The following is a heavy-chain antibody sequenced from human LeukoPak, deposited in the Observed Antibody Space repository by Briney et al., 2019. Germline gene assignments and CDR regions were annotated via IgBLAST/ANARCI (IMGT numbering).Heavy chain of an antibody. CDR2: IDQSGSRN. J-gene: IGHJ3*02. V-gene: IGHV3-7*05. CDR3: ARDVEGGTFDI. Sequence: GGSLRLSCAPSGFTSSRFWMNWVRQAPGRGLGGVANIDQSGSRNNYVDSVKGRFTISRDNAKNSLFVEMSSLRADDTAVYFCARDVEGGTFDIWGQGTTVTVSS. D-gene: IGHD3-16*01. CDR1: GFTSSRFW.